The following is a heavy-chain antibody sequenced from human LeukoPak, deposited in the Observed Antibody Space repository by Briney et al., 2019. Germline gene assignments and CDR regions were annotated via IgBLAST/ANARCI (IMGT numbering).Heavy chain of an antibody. CDR2: INPNSGGT. D-gene: IGHD2-8*01. J-gene: IGHJ4*02. CDR1: GYTFTGYY. Sequence: ASVKVSCKASGYTFTGYYMHWVRQAPGQGLEWMGWINPNSGGTNYAQKFQGRVTMTRDTSISTAYMELSRLRSDDTAVYYCARDYSPHCTNGVCYRAFDYWGQGTLVTVSS. V-gene: IGHV1-2*02. CDR3: ARDYSPHCTNGVCYRAFDY.